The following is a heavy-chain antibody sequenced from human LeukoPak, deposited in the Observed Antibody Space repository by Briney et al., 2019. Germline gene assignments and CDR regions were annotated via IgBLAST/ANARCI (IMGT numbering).Heavy chain of an antibody. CDR2: IKQDESER. D-gene: IGHD3-16*02. CDR3: TRALRGGELSQGD. J-gene: IGHJ4*02. V-gene: IGHV3-7*04. CDR1: GFIFSNYW. Sequence: PGGSLRLSCAASGFIFSNYWMNWVRQAPGKGLEWVANIKQDESERYYVDSVKGRFTISRDNAKNSLYLQMNSLRAEDTAVYYCTRALRGGELSQGDRGQGTLVTVSS.